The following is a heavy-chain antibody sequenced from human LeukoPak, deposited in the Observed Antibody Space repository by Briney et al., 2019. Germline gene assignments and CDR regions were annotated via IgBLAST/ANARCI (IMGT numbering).Heavy chain of an antibody. J-gene: IGHJ4*02. Sequence: PSETLSLTCTVSDGSISPYYWSWIRQSPGKGLEWIGYISYNEITDYNPSLKGRVTMSVDTSKNQFSLKMSSVTAADTAVYYCARDGYSGNDGLWGQGTLVTVSS. V-gene: IGHV4-59*01. CDR1: DGSISPYY. CDR3: ARDGYSGNDGL. D-gene: IGHD5-12*01. CDR2: ISYNEIT.